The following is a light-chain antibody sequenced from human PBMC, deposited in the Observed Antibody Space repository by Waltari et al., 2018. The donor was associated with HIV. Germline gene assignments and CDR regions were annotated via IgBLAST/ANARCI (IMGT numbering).Light chain of an antibody. J-gene: IGKJ1*01. CDR2: AAS. Sequence: DVQMTQSPSSLSASVGDRVRITCRASPGIGHSLAWYQQKPGKVPNLLIYAASTLQSGVPARFSGSGSGTHFTLTISSLQPEDIATYYCQKYNSAPRTFGQGTKVEIK. V-gene: IGKV1-27*01. CDR3: QKYNSAPRT. CDR1: PGIGHS.